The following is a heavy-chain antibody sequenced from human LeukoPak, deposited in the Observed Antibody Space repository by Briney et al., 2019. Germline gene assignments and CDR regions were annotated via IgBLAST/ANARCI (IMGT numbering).Heavy chain of an antibody. CDR1: GFTFSSYS. D-gene: IGHD3-22*01. CDR3: ARDWYDSSGYIVVAY. J-gene: IGHJ3*01. Sequence: GGSLRLSCAASGFTFSSYSMNWVRQAPGKGLEWVSSISSSSSYIYYADSVKGRFTISRDNAKNSLYLQMNSLRAEDTAVYYCARDWYDSSGYIVVAYWGQGTMVTVSS. V-gene: IGHV3-21*01. CDR2: ISSSSSYI.